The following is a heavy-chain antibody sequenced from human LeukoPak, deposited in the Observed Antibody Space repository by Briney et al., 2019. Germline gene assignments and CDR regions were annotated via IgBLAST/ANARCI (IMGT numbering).Heavy chain of an antibody. CDR3: ARAPYYDFWSGYYTRRRYYYYMDV. CDR2: IIPIFGTA. Sequence: SVKVSCKASGGTFSSYAISWVRQAPGQGLEWMGGIIPIFGTANYAQKFQGRVTITADKSTSTAYMELSSLRSEDTAVYYCARAPYYDFWSGYYTRRRYYYYMDVWGKGTTVTVSS. D-gene: IGHD3-3*01. CDR1: GGTFSSYA. J-gene: IGHJ6*03. V-gene: IGHV1-69*06.